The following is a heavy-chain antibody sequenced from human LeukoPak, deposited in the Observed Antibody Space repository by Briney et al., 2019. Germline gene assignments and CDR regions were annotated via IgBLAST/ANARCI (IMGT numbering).Heavy chain of an antibody. V-gene: IGHV3-23*01. CDR1: GFTFSSYA. CDR2: ISGSGGTT. D-gene: IGHD2-21*02. CDR3: AKDRNIVVVTAIAN. J-gene: IGHJ4*02. Sequence: PGGSLRLSCAASGFTFSSYAMSWVRQAPGKGLEWVSVISGSGGTTYYADSVKGRFTISRDNSKNMLYLQMNSLRAEDTAVYYCAKDRNIVVVTAIANWGQGTLVTVSS.